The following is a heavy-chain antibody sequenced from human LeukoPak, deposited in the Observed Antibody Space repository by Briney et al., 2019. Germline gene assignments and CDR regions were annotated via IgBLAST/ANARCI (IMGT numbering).Heavy chain of an antibody. CDR2: ISGSLSYI. V-gene: IGHV3-21*01. CDR3: AARRLTVTTEIDY. CDR1: GYTFGSQG. Sequence: GGSLRLSCAASGYTFGSQGMNWVRQAPGKGLEWISYISGSLSYIFYADSIKGRFSVSRDNARNSLFLQMNSLRPEDTAVYYCAARRLTVTTEIDYWGQGTLVTVSS. J-gene: IGHJ4*02. D-gene: IGHD4-17*01.